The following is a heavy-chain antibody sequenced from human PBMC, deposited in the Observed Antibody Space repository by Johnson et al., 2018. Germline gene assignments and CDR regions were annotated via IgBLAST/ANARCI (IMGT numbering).Heavy chain of an antibody. D-gene: IGHD3-10*01. V-gene: IGHV1-69*01. CDR3: ARGTVRGVINYYYGMDV. CDR1: GGTFSSYA. J-gene: IGHJ6*02. CDR2: IIPIFGTA. Sequence: QVQLVQSGAEVKKPGSSVKVSCKASGGTFSSYAISWVRQAPGQGLEWMGGIIPIFGTANYAQKFQGRVTITADESTSAAYMELSSLRSEDTAGYYCARGTVRGVINYYYGMDVWGQGTTVTVSS.